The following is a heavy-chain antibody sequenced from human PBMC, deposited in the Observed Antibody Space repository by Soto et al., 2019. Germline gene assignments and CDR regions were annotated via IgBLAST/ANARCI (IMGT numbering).Heavy chain of an antibody. CDR2: IIPIFRTP. V-gene: IGHV1-69*06. CDR1: GGTFSNYA. CDR3: AVGSREPYNWNYYSYGLDV. Sequence: QVQLVQSGAEVKKSGSSVRVSCRASGGTFSNYAISWVRQAPGQGFEWLGGIIPIFRTPNKVQKFQGRVTITADTSTSTAYMELSSLRSDDTAVYFCAVGSREPYNWNYYSYGLDVWGKGTTVTVSP. D-gene: IGHD1-20*01. J-gene: IGHJ6*04.